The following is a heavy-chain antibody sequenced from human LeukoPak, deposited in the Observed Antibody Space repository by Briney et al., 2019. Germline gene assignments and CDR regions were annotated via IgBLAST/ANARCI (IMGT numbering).Heavy chain of an antibody. V-gene: IGHV1-46*01. CDR2: INPSAGST. CDR1: GYTFSSYY. D-gene: IGHD5-24*01. CDR3: ARGKGDGYNLGTFDI. Sequence: ASVTVSCKASGYTFSSYYIHWLRQAPGQGLDWMGIINPSAGSTTYAQNFQGRVTMTRDTSTSTVYVELSRLTFDDTAVYYCARGKGDGYNLGTFDIWGQGTMVTVSS. J-gene: IGHJ3*02.